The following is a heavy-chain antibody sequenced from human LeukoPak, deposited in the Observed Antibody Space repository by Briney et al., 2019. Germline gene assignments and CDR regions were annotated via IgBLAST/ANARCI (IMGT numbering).Heavy chain of an antibody. Sequence: SETLSLTCAVYGGSFSGYYWSWIRQPPGKGLEWIGEINHSGSTNYNPSLKSRVTISVDTSKNQFSLKLNSVTAADTGVYYCARARGAMLPGYYYYMDVWGKGTTVTISS. D-gene: IGHD2-2*01. V-gene: IGHV4-34*01. CDR2: INHSGST. CDR1: GGSFSGYY. J-gene: IGHJ6*03. CDR3: ARARGAMLPGYYYYMDV.